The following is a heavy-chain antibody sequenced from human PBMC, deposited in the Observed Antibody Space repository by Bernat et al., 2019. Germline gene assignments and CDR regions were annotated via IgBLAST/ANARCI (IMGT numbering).Heavy chain of an antibody. V-gene: IGHV3-30*18. D-gene: IGHD5-12*01. CDR1: GFTFSSYG. CDR3: AKAKTWGSGYDMYYFDY. CDR2: ISYDGSNK. Sequence: QVQLVESGGGVVQPGRSLRLSCAASGFTFSSYGMHWVRQAPGKGLEWVAVISYDGSNKYYADSVKGRFTISRDNSKNTLYLQMNSLRAEDTAVYYCAKAKTWGSGYDMYYFDYWGQGTLVTVSS. J-gene: IGHJ4*02.